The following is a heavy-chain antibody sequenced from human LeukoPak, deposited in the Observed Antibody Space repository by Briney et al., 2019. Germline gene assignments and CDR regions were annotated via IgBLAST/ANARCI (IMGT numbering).Heavy chain of an antibody. D-gene: IGHD3-22*01. CDR2: INPNSGGT. CDR3: AREWTHSSGPWTSSVALDY. Sequence: GASVKVSCKASGYTFTGYYMHWVRQAPGQGLEWMGWINPNSGGTNYAQKFQGWVTMTRDTSISTAYMELSRLRSDDTAVYYCAREWTHSSGPWTSSVALDYWGQGTLVTVSS. V-gene: IGHV1-2*04. J-gene: IGHJ4*02. CDR1: GYTFTGYY.